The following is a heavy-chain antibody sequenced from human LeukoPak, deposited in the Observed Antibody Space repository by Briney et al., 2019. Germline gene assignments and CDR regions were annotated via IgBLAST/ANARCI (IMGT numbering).Heavy chain of an antibody. Sequence: PSETLSLTCTVSGGSIGIFYWSWIRQPAGKGLDWIGRIHSSGSINHNPSLKSRVTLSVDTSKNQFSLKLTSVAAADTAVYYCARGTFKDGLDVWGQGTTVTVSS. D-gene: IGHD2/OR15-2a*01. CDR1: GGSIGIFY. J-gene: IGHJ6*02. CDR3: ARGTFKDGLDV. V-gene: IGHV4-4*07. CDR2: IHSSGSI.